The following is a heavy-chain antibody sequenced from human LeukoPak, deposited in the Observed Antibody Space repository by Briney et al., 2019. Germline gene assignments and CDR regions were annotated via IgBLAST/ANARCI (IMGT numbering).Heavy chain of an antibody. CDR2: IYDDGRT. D-gene: IGHD3-22*01. CDR1: GLTVSRNY. Sequence: GGSLRLSCAASGLTVSRNYMSWVRQAPGKGLEWVSIIYDDGRTFYAGSVKGRFTISRDNSKNTLYLQMNSLRAEDTAVYYCARASGYYYGGLDYWGQGTLVTVSS. V-gene: IGHV3-53*01. J-gene: IGHJ4*02. CDR3: ARASGYYYGGLDY.